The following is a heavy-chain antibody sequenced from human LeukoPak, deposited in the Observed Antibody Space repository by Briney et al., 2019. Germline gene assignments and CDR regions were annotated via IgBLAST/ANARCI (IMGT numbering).Heavy chain of an antibody. CDR3: ASVIPPGSFDAFDI. V-gene: IGHV1-3*01. D-gene: IGHD2-2*02. Sequence: KFQGRVTITRDTSTSTAYMELSSLRSEDTAVYYCASVIPPGSFDAFDIWGQGTMVTVSS. J-gene: IGHJ3*02.